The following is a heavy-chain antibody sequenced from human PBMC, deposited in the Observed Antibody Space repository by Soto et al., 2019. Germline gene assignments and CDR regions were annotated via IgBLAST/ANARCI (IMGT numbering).Heavy chain of an antibody. Sequence: QVQLQESGPGLLRPSQTLSLTCTVSGASVSSGIYYWSWIRQHPGKGLEWIGYIHYTGSTSYNPSLESRFTLSIDTSNTQFSLKLTSVIAADTAVYFCAREGLPSVTTGDLWGQGTLVIVSS. CDR3: AREGLPSVTTGDL. D-gene: IGHD4-17*01. CDR2: IHYTGST. CDR1: GASVSSGIYY. V-gene: IGHV4-31*03. J-gene: IGHJ5*02.